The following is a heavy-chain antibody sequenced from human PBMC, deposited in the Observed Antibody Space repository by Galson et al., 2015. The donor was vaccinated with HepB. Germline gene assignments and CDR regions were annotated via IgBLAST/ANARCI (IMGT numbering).Heavy chain of an antibody. V-gene: IGHV7-4-1*02. J-gene: IGHJ3*02. Sequence: SVKVSCKASGYTFTSYAMNWVRQAPGQGLEWMGWINTNTGNPTYAQGFTGRFVFSLDTSVSTAYLQISSLKAEDTAVYYCARDYRFGNTAMGKGDAFDIWGQGTMVTVSS. D-gene: IGHD5-18*01. CDR1: GYTFTSYA. CDR2: INTNTGNP. CDR3: ARDYRFGNTAMGKGDAFDI.